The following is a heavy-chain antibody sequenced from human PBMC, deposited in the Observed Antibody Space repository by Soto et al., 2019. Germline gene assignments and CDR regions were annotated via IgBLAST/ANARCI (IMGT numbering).Heavy chain of an antibody. J-gene: IGHJ4*02. CDR3: SRASAVVGGSSNSLPNDY. CDR2: VYHTGTT. CDR1: DDSIRSSY. D-gene: IGHD6-19*01. V-gene: IGHV4-59*08. Sequence: SETLSLTYTVSDDSIRSSYWSWVRKHPGRGLEWIGYVYHTGTTNSNPSLKSRVTISADTSKNLFSLKLISVTPADTAVYYCSRASAVVGGSSNSLPNDYWGQGTLVTVSS.